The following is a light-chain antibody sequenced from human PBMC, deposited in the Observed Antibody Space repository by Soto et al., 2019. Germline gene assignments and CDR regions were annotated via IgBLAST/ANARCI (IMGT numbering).Light chain of an antibody. CDR3: SSYTAPSTLGV. CDR1: SSDVGGYNY. CDR2: DVS. J-gene: IGLJ3*02. Sequence: QSALTQPASVSGSPGQSITISCTGTSSDVGGYNYVSWYQHHPGKAPKLMIYDVSDRPSGVSNRFSGSKSGNTASLTISGLQAEDEADYYCSSYTAPSTLGVFGGGTKLTVL. V-gene: IGLV2-14*03.